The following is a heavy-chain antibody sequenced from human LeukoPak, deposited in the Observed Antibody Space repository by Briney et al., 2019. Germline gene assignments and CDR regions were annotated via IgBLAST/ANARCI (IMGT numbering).Heavy chain of an antibody. J-gene: IGHJ3*02. Sequence: ASVKLSCKAFGYTFTSSYMHWVREAPGQGPEWMGVISPSGGSTTYAQKFQGRVTMTRDTSTSTVYMELSSLRSEDTAVYYCARGRNYYDSSGYYYEGDAFDIWGQGTMVTVSS. V-gene: IGHV1-46*01. CDR3: ARGRNYYDSSGYYYEGDAFDI. CDR2: ISPSGGST. D-gene: IGHD3-22*01. CDR1: GYTFTSSY.